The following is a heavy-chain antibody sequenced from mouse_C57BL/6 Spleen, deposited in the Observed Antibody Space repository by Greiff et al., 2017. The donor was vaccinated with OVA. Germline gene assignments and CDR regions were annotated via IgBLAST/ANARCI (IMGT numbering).Heavy chain of an antibody. V-gene: IGHV1-81*01. CDR2: IYPRSGNT. J-gene: IGHJ2*01. CDR3: AREGYYYGSIFDY. D-gene: IGHD1-1*01. Sequence: QVQLKESGAELARPGASVKLSCKASGYTFTSYGISWVKQRTGQGLEWIGEIYPRSGNTYYNEKFKGKATLTADKSSSTAYMELRSLTSEDSAVYFCAREGYYYGSIFDYWGQGTTLTVSS. CDR1: GYTFTSYG.